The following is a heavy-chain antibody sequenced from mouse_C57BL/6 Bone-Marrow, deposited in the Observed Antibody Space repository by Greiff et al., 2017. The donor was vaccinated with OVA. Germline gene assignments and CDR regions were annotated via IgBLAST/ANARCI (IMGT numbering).Heavy chain of an antibody. CDR2: IYPGSGST. CDR3: AREDDYDGKRVAY. Sequence: VQLQQPGAELVKPGASVKMSCKASGYTFTSYWITWVKQRPGQGLEWIGDIYPGSGSTNYNEKFKSKATLTVDTSSSTAYMQLSSLTSEDSAVYYCAREDDYDGKRVAYWGQGTLVTVSA. CDR1: GYTFTSYW. V-gene: IGHV1-55*01. J-gene: IGHJ3*01. D-gene: IGHD2-4*01.